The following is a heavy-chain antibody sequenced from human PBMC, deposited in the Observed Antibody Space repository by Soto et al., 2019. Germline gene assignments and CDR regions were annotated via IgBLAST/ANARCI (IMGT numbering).Heavy chain of an antibody. Sequence: GGSLRLSCAASGFTFSSYGMHWVRQAPGKGLEWVAVIWYDGSNKYYADSVKGRFTISRDNSKNTLYLQMNSLRAEDTAVYYCARVGLYGSGSYYNGDYFDYWGQGTLVTVSS. J-gene: IGHJ4*02. D-gene: IGHD3-10*01. CDR2: IWYDGSNK. CDR3: ARVGLYGSGSYYNGDYFDY. V-gene: IGHV3-33*01. CDR1: GFTFSSYG.